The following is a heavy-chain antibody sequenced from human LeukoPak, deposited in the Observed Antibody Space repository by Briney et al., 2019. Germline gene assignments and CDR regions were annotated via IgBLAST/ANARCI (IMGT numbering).Heavy chain of an antibody. CDR1: GFTFSSYT. D-gene: IGHD2-15*01. CDR3: AKFGGSTDY. J-gene: IGHJ4*02. CDR2: ISYDGSNK. V-gene: IGHV3-30*18. Sequence: GGSLRLSCAASGFTFSSYTMNWVRQAPGKGLEWVAVISYDGSNKYYADSVKGRFTISRDNSKNTLYLQMNSLRAEDTAVYYCAKFGGSTDYWGQGTLVTVSS.